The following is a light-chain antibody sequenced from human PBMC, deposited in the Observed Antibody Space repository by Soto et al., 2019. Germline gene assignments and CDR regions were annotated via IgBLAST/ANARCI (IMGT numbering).Light chain of an antibody. CDR1: ESLVHSDGTTY. CDR3: LQATHFPWT. J-gene: IGKJ1*01. Sequence: EIVMTQTPLSSPVTLGQPASISCRSSESLVHSDGTTYLSWFHLRPGQPPRLLIHQISDRFYGVPDRFSGSGAGTEFTLKLSRVEAEDVGLYYCLQATHFPWTFGQGTKVEVK. V-gene: IGKV2-24*01. CDR2: QIS.